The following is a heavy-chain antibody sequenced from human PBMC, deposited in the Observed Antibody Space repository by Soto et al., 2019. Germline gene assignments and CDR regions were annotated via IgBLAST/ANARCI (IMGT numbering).Heavy chain of an antibody. CDR1: GFTLSNYG. CDR2: IWHDGNNK. CDR3: ASDLVGASDSYGLDV. D-gene: IGHD1-26*01. V-gene: IGHV3-33*01. J-gene: IGHJ6*02. Sequence: GSLRVSCAASGFTLSNYGMPWVRQAPGKGLEWVAIIWHDGNNKYYADSVRGRFIISRDNSKNRLYLQMNRLRAEDTAVYYCASDLVGASDSYGLDVWGQGTPVTVSS.